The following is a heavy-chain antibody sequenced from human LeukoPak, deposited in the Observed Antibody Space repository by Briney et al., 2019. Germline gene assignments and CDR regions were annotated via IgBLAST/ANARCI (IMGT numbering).Heavy chain of an antibody. CDR2: INPSGGST. J-gene: IGHJ4*02. D-gene: IGHD6-19*01. Sequence: GASVKVSCKASGYTFTSYYMHWVRQAPGQGLEWMGLINPSGGSTSYAQKFQGRVTMTRDMSTSTVYMELSSLRSEDTAVYYCARDKGYSSGPADYFDYWGQGTLVTVSS. V-gene: IGHV1-46*01. CDR3: ARDKGYSSGPADYFDY. CDR1: GYTFTSYY.